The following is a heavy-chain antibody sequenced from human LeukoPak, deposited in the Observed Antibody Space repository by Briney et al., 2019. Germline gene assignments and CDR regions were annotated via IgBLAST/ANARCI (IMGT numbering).Heavy chain of an antibody. V-gene: IGHV1-69*06. Sequence: ASVKVSCKASGGTFSSYAISWVRQAPGQGLEWMGGIIPIFGTANYAQKFQGRVTITADKSTSTAYMELSSLRSEDTAVYYCARGIAAAGRGPYYYYYMDVWGKGTTVTISS. J-gene: IGHJ6*03. CDR2: IIPIFGTA. D-gene: IGHD6-13*01. CDR3: ARGIAAAGRGPYYYYYMDV. CDR1: GGTFSSYA.